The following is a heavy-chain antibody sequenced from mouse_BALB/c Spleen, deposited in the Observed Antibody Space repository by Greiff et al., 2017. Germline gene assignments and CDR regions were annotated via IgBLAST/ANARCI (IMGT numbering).Heavy chain of an antibody. Sequence: QVQLQQSGPELVIPGASVKLSCKASGYNFNDYENQWVKQSLKQALEWIGAIHPENGGITYNQKFKGKATFTVDTSSNTAYMQLRSLTSEDSAVYFCARNYRYDLPWFAYWGQGTLVTVSA. V-gene: IGHV1-13*01. CDR2: IHPENGGI. CDR1: GYNFNDYE. CDR3: ARNYRYDLPWFAY. D-gene: IGHD2-14*01. J-gene: IGHJ3*01.